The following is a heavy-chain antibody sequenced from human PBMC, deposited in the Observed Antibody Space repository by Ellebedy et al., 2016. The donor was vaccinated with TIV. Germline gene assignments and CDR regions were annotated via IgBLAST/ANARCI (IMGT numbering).Heavy chain of an antibody. D-gene: IGHD4-23*01. CDR1: GFTLSRYW. CDR3: AREGTYGGNSGFDY. V-gene: IGHV3-74*01. CDR2: IRHDGGST. J-gene: IGHJ4*02. Sequence: PGGSLRLSCAASGFTLSRYWMHWVRQAPGKGLVWVSRIRHDGGSTDYADSVRGRFTISGDDAKNMLYLQRDSLRPGDTAIYYCAREGTYGGNSGFDYWGQGTLVAVSS.